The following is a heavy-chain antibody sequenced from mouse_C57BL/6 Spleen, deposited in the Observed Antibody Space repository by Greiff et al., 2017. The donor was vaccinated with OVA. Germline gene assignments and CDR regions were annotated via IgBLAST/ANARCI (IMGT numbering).Heavy chain of an antibody. CDR1: GYSFTSGYY. CDR2: ISYDGSN. J-gene: IGHJ4*01. Sequence: DVQLQESGPGLVKPSQSLSLTCSVSGYSFTSGYYWNWIRQFPGNKLEWMGYISYDGSNNYNPSLKNRISITRDTSKNQFFLKLNSVTTEDTATYYCARDLSPVGGYAMDYWGQGTTVTVSS. V-gene: IGHV3-6*01. CDR3: ARDLSPVGGYAMDY. D-gene: IGHD1-1*01.